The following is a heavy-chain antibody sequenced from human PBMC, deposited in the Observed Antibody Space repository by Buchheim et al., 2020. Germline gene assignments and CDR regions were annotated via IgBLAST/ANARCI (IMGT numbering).Heavy chain of an antibody. CDR2: IIPILGIA. CDR1: GGTFSSYA. J-gene: IGHJ5*02. Sequence: QVQLVQSGAEVKKPGSSVKVSCKASGGTFSSYAISWVRQAPGQGLEWMGRIIPILGIANYAQKFQGRVTITADKSTSQAYMGRSSLRSEDTAVYYCARGRADIVVVVAAKGDWFDPGGQGTL. V-gene: IGHV1-69*04. D-gene: IGHD2-15*01. CDR3: ARGRADIVVVVAAKGDWFDP.